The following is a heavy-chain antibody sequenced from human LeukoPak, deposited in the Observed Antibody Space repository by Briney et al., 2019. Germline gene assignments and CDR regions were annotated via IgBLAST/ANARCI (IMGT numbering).Heavy chain of an antibody. CDR3: AKSNGYGLVDI. CDR2: IFYSGST. J-gene: IGHJ3*02. Sequence: SETLSLTCAVYGGSFSNYYWGWIRQPPGKGLEWIGNIFYSGSTYYSPSVKSRVTISLDTSRNQFSLKLNSVTAADTAVYYCAKSNGYGLVDIWGQGTMVTVSS. CDR1: GGSFSNYY. D-gene: IGHD3-10*01. V-gene: IGHV4-34*12.